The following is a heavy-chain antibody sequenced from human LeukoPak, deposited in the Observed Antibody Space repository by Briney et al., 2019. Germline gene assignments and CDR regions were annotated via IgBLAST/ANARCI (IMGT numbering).Heavy chain of an antibody. CDR1: GYTFTGYY. Sequence: ASVKVSCKASGYTFTGYYMHWVRQAPGQGLEWMGWINPNSGGTNYAQKFQGRVTMTRDTSISTAYMELSRLRSDDTAVYYCARYTLSAYNWFDPWGQGTLVTVSS. CDR3: ARYTLSAYNWFDP. J-gene: IGHJ5*02. V-gene: IGHV1-2*02. D-gene: IGHD2/OR15-2a*01. CDR2: INPNSGGT.